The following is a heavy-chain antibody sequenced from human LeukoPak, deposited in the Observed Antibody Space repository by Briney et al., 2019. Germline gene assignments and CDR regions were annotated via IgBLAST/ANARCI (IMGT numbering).Heavy chain of an antibody. CDR1: GGSFSGYY. CDR3: ARGQGTVTTH. V-gene: IGHV4-34*01. CDR2: INHSGSA. D-gene: IGHD4-17*01. J-gene: IGHJ4*02. Sequence: SETLSLTCAVSGGSFSGYYWTWIRQPPGKGLEWIGEINHSGSANYNPSLKSRVTIPLDTSKNQFSLKLSSVTAADTAVYYCARGQGTVTTHWGQGTLVTVSS.